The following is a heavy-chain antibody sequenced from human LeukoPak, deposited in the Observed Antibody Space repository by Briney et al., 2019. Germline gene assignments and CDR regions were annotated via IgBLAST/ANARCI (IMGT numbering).Heavy chain of an antibody. CDR2: IYYSGST. D-gene: IGHD5-12*01. J-gene: IGHJ4*02. Sequence: ASETLSLTCTVSGGSISSSSYYWGWIRQPPGKGLEWIGRIYYSGSTYYNPSLKSRVTISVDTSKNQFSLKLSSVTAADTAVYYCARQNRGYDGDYWGQGTLVTVSS. CDR3: ARQNRGYDGDY. V-gene: IGHV4-39*01. CDR1: GGSISSSSYY.